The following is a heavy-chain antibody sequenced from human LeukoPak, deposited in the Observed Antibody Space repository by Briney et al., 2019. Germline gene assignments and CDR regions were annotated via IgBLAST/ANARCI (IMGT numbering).Heavy chain of an antibody. CDR1: GFTFSSYT. J-gene: IGHJ5*02. D-gene: IGHD3-10*01. Sequence: GGSLRLSCAASGFTFSSYTMSWVRQAPGKGLEWVSAISGGRGSTYYADSVKGRFTISRDISKSTLYLQMNSLRAEDTAVYYCAKDRVPQLAGSEYNVINWFDPWGQGTLVTVSS. CDR2: ISGGRGST. CDR3: AKDRVPQLAGSEYNVINWFDP. V-gene: IGHV3-23*01.